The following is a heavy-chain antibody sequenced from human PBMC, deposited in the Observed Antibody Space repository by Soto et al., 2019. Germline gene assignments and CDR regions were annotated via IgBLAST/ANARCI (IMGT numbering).Heavy chain of an antibody. D-gene: IGHD6-13*01. CDR1: GFTFSRYA. J-gene: IGHJ4*02. CDR2: ISYDGSNK. Sequence: QVQLVESGGGVVQPGRSLRLSCAASGFTFSRYAMHWVRQAPGKGLEWVAVISYDGSNKYYADSVKGRFTISRDNSKNTLYLQMNSLRAEDTAVYYRAREGIAFDYWGQGTLVTVSS. CDR3: AREGIAFDY. V-gene: IGHV3-30-3*01.